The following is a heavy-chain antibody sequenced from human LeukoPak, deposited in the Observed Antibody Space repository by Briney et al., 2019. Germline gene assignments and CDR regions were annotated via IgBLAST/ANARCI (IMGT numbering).Heavy chain of an antibody. CDR1: GGTFSSYA. V-gene: IGHV1-69*13. D-gene: IGHD3-10*01. CDR2: IIPIFGTA. Sequence: SVKVSCKASGGTFSSYAISWVRQAPGQGLEWMGGIIPIFGTANYAQKFQGRVTITADESTSTAYMELSSLRSEDTAVYYCARGREGYGSTIYYFDYWGQGTLVTVSS. J-gene: IGHJ4*02. CDR3: ARGREGYGSTIYYFDY.